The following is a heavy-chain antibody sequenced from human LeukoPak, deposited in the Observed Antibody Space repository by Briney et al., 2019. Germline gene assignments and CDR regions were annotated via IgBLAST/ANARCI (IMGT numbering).Heavy chain of an antibody. CDR2: ISSSSSYI. CDR3: ARAYYGSGSYYVDY. D-gene: IGHD3-10*01. CDR1: EFTFSSYS. Sequence: GGSLRLSGAASEFTFSSYSMNWVRQAPGKGLEWVSSISSSSSYIYYADSVKGRFTISRDNAKNSLYLQMNSLRAEDTAVYYCARAYYGSGSYYVDYWGQGTLVIVSS. V-gene: IGHV3-21*01. J-gene: IGHJ4*02.